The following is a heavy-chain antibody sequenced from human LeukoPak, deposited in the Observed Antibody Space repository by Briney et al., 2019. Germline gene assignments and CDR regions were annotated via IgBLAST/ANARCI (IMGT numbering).Heavy chain of an antibody. J-gene: IGHJ4*02. Sequence: GGSLRLSCAASGFTFTTYAMNWVRQAPGKGLEWVSAISPSGRTTDYADSVKGRFTISRDNAKNSLYLQMNSLRAEDTAVYYCARVVEYELGTGLYYFDYWGQGTLVTVSS. CDR1: GFTFTTYA. V-gene: IGHV3-21*01. CDR2: ISPSGRTT. CDR3: ARVVEYELGTGLYYFDY. D-gene: IGHD3-10*01.